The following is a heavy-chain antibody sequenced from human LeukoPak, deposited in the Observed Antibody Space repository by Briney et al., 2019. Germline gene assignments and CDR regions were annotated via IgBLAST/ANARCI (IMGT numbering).Heavy chain of an antibody. CDR1: GFTFSSYA. V-gene: IGHV3-30*04. Sequence: GGSLRLSCAASGFTFSSYAMHWVRQAPGKGLEWVAVISYDGSNKYYADSVKGRFTISRDNSKNTLYLQMNSLRAEDTAVYYCARDSDYGFSFDYWGQGTLVTVSS. D-gene: IGHD4-17*01. CDR3: ARDSDYGFSFDY. CDR2: ISYDGSNK. J-gene: IGHJ4*02.